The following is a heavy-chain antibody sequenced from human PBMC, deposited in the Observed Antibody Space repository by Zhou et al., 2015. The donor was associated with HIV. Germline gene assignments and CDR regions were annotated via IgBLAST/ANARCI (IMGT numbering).Heavy chain of an antibody. J-gene: IGHJ3*01. D-gene: IGHD3-22*01. CDR3: ARGRDYDSRDAFDF. CDR2: ISAYNGNT. Sequence: QVQLVQSGAEVKKPGASVKVSCKTSGYTFTRNGINWVRQAPGQGLEWMGWISAYNGNTNYAQKFQGRVSLTTDTSTSTAHIELRSLRSDDTAVYYCARGRDYDSRDAFDFWGQGTMVTVSS. CDR1: GYTFTRNG. V-gene: IGHV1-18*01.